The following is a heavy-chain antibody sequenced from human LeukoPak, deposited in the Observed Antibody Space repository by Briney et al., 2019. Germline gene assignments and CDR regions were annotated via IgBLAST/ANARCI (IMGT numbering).Heavy chain of an antibody. D-gene: IGHD3-9*01. CDR1: GGSISSYY. J-gene: IGHJ4*02. Sequence: SETLSLTCTVSGGSISSYYWSWIRQPPGQGQERIGYIYYSGSTNYNPSLKSRVTISVDTSKNQFSLKLSSVTAADTAVYYCARGSYYDIMGYFDYWGQGTLVTVSS. CDR3: ARGSYYDIMGYFDY. CDR2: IYYSGST. V-gene: IGHV4-59*01.